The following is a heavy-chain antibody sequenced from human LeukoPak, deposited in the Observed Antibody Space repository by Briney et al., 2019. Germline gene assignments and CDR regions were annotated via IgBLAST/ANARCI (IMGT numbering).Heavy chain of an antibody. D-gene: IGHD6-13*01. Sequence: SETLSLTCTVSGGSISSGGYYWSWLRQPPGKGLEWIGYIYHSGSTYYNPSLKSRVTISVDRSKNQFSLKLSSVTAADTAVYYCARDLVWKVAAAGTENWFDPWGQGTLVTVSS. CDR1: GGSISSGGYY. CDR3: ARDLVWKVAAAGTENWFDP. V-gene: IGHV4-30-2*01. CDR2: IYHSGST. J-gene: IGHJ5*02.